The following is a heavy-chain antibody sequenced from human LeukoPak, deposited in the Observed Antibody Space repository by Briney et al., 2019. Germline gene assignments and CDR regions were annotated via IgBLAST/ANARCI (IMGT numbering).Heavy chain of an antibody. D-gene: IGHD2/OR15-2a*01. CDR3: VKTPYSSTWYVGDS. V-gene: IGHV3-23*01. CDR1: GFTFSSYA. CDR2: ISGSGGST. Sequence: GGSLRLSCAASGFTFSSYAMSWVRQAPGKGLEWVSAISGSGGSTYYADSVKGRFTISRDNSKNTLYLQMSSLRPEDSAVYYCVKTPYSSTWYVGDSWGQGTLVTVSS. J-gene: IGHJ4*02.